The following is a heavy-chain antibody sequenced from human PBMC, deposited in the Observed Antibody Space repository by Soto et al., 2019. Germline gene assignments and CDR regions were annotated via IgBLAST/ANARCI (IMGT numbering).Heavy chain of an antibody. CDR1: GDSVSSNSAA. V-gene: IGHV6-1*01. Sequence: PSQTLSLTCAISGDSVSSNSAAWNWIRQSPSRGLEWLGRTYYRSKWYNEYAVSVKSRITIKPDTSTNQFSLQLNSVIPEDTAVYYCAGMQDGALAYWGQGSLVTVSS. D-gene: IGHD1-26*01. CDR2: TYYRSKWYN. J-gene: IGHJ4*02. CDR3: AGMQDGALAY.